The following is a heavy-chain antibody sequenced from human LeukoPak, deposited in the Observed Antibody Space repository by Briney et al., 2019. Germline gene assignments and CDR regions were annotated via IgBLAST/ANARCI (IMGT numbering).Heavy chain of an antibody. Sequence: SVKVSCKCSVGTFTSYAISWVRHAPGQGLEWVGGIIPTFGAANYAQKFRGRVTSTTDESKSTAYMELSTMRTEDKAVYYCARSPFGGVVVPAAIPYYFDYWGQGTLVTVSS. J-gene: IGHJ4*02. CDR1: VGTFTSYA. D-gene: IGHD2-2*01. V-gene: IGHV1-69*05. CDR2: IIPTFGAA. CDR3: ARSPFGGVVVPAAIPYYFDY.